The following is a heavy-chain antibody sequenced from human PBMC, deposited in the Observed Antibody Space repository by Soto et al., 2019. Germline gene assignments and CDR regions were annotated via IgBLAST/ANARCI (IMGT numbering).Heavy chain of an antibody. J-gene: IGHJ4*02. CDR3: GKAEGDQCLLPHLDK. Sequence: EVQLLESGGGVVQPGGSLRLSCVASGFNFKKFAMSWVRQAPGEGLEWVSGISCCGGSTSYADSVKGRFSIARDDPTNTLSRKRNNRRVKDTAKYSWGKAEGDQCLLPHLDKGGQGTRVTFS. CDR2: ISCCGGST. D-gene: IGHD2-2*01. V-gene: IGHV3-23*01. CDR1: GFNFKKFA.